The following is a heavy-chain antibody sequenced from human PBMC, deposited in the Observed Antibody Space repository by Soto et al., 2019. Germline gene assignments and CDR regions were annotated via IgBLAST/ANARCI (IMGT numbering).Heavy chain of an antibody. CDR3: ARGSAGRFLGVYYGVDV. D-gene: IGHD3-3*01. V-gene: IGHV4-31*03. CDR2: IYYDGRS. Sequence: QAQLQESGPGLVKPSQTQSLTCTVSSASISTGAYHWNWIRQHPGKGLDWIGNIYYDGRSSYNSSLTRRLNSSLATCRNQFSLIRTSVTAADRAVYYCARGSAGRFLGVYYGVDVWGLGTTVTVSS. CDR1: SASISTGAYH. J-gene: IGHJ6*02.